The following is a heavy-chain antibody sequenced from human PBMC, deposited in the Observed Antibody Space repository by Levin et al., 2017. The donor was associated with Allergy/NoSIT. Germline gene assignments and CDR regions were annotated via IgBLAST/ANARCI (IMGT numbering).Heavy chain of an antibody. Sequence: GGSLRLSCAASGFTFSGYWMHWVRQAPGKGLVWVSRINTDGSITTYADSVKGRFTISRDSAKNTLSLQMNSLRAEDTAVYYCARGFDVKAFDIWGQGTMVTVSS. V-gene: IGHV3-74*01. J-gene: IGHJ3*02. CDR3: ARGFDVKAFDI. CDR2: INTDGSIT. D-gene: IGHD3-10*01. CDR1: GFTFSGYW.